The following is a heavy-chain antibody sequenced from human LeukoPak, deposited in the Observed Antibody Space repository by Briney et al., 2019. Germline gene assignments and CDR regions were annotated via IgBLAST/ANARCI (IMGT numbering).Heavy chain of an antibody. Sequence: ASVKVSCKASGYSFSSFGITWVRQAPGQGLEWMGWISRHNGNTDYAQRFRGRVTLTIDTSTTTADMEVRDLIPDDTAVYCCARHYLGSGSEDYWGQGTLVSVSS. CDR1: GYSFSSFG. CDR2: ISRHNGNT. CDR3: ARHYLGSGSEDY. D-gene: IGHD3-10*01. J-gene: IGHJ4*02. V-gene: IGHV1-18*01.